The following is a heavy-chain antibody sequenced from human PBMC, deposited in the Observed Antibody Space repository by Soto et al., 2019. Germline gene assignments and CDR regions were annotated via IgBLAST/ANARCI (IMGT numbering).Heavy chain of an antibody. V-gene: IGHV3-30-3*01. CDR2: ISYDGSNK. D-gene: IGHD3-3*02. CDR1: GFTFSSYA. CDR3: ARDRILEYYYYGMDV. Sequence: QVQLVESGGGVVQPGRSLRLSCAASGFTFSSYAMHWVRQAPGKGLEWVAVISYDGSNKYYADPVKGRFTISRDNSKNTLYLQMNSLRAEDTAVYYCARDRILEYYYYGMDVWGQGTTVTVSS. J-gene: IGHJ6*02.